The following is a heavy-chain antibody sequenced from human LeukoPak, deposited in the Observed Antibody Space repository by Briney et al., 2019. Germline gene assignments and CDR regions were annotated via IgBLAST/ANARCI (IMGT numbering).Heavy chain of an antibody. V-gene: IGHV3-9*01. J-gene: IGHJ4*02. Sequence: GGSLRLSCAASGFTFDDYAKHWVRQAPGKGREWVSGISWNSGSIGYADSVKGRFTISRDNAKNSLYLQMNSLRAEDTALYYCAKGSSLLGDSYFDYWGQGTLVTVSS. CDR3: AKGSSLLGDSYFDY. CDR2: ISWNSGSI. CDR1: GFTFDDYA. D-gene: IGHD4-17*01.